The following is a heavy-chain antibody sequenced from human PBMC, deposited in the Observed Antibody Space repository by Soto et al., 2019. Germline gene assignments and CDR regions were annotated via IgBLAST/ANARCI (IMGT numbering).Heavy chain of an antibody. Sequence: GGSLRLSCAASGFTFSSYAMSWVRQAPGKGLEWVSAISGSGGSTYYADSVKGRFTISRDNSKNTLYLQMNSLRAEDTAVYYCAKAGGMSYGSGSSHPNYYYYMDVWGIETPFTLSS. CDR1: GFTFSSYA. CDR3: AKAGGMSYGSGSSHPNYYYYMDV. D-gene: IGHD3-10*01. CDR2: ISGSGGST. J-gene: IGHJ6*03. V-gene: IGHV3-23*01.